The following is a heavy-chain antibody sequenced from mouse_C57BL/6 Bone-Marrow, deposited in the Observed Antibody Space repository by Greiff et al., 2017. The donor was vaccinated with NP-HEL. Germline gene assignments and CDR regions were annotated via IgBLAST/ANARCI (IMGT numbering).Heavy chain of an antibody. CDR3: ARRSYGSSSYYAMDY. J-gene: IGHJ4*01. Sequence: EVKLVESGGGLVKPGGSLKLSCAASGFTFSDYGMHWVRQAPEKGLEWVAYISSGSSTIYYADTVKGRFTISRDNAKNTLFLQMTSLRSEDTAMYYCARRSYGSSSYYAMDYWGQGTSVTVSS. CDR1: GFTFSDYG. D-gene: IGHD1-1*01. CDR2: ISSGSSTI. V-gene: IGHV5-17*01.